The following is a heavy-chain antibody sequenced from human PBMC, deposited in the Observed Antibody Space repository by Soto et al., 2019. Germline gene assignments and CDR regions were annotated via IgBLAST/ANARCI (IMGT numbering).Heavy chain of an antibody. CDR3: ATLGIAAAGASDY. D-gene: IGHD6-13*01. V-gene: IGHV4-30-4*01. J-gene: IGHJ4*02. CDR2: IYYSGST. CDR1: GGSISSGDYY. Sequence: QVQLQASGPGLVKPSQTLSLTCTVSGGSISSGDYYWSWIRQPPGKGLEWIGYIYYSGSTYYNPSLKSRVTISVDTSKNQFSLKLSSVTAADTAVYYCATLGIAAAGASDYWGQGTLVTVSS.